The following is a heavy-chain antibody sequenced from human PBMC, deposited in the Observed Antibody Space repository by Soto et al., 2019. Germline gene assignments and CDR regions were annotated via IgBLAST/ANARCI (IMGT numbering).Heavy chain of an antibody. CDR2: IYGGGTR. J-gene: IGHJ4*02. D-gene: IGHD3-10*01. Sequence: EVQLEESGGGLVQPGGSLRLSCTASGLTVISKYMNWVRQAPGKGLEWVSVIYGGGTRYYAEPVKGRFIISSDNAKSTVYLQMNSLRAEDTGIYYCATAPADRRWFSYFDYWGQGTLVTVSS. V-gene: IGHV3-66*01. CDR3: ATAPADRRWFSYFDY. CDR1: GLTVISKY.